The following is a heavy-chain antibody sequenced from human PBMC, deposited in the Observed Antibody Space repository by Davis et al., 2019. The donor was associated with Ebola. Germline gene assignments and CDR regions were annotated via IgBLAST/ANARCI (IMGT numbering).Heavy chain of an antibody. CDR3: ARGAYYYYGMDV. CDR1: GGSISSYY. Sequence: LETLSLTCTVSGGSISSYYWSWIRQPPGKGLEWIGYIYYSGSTNYNPSLKSRVTISVDTSKNQFSLKLSSVTAADTAVYYCARGAYYYYGMDVWGQGTTVTVSS. V-gene: IGHV4-59*01. J-gene: IGHJ6*02. CDR2: IYYSGST.